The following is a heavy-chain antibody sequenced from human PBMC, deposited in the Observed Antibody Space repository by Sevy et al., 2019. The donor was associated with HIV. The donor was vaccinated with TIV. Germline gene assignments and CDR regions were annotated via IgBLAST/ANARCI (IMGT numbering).Heavy chain of an antibody. CDR3: ALERLSSDVAEYFQN. Sequence: GGSLRLSCAASGFSFSTYAMTWVRQAPGKGLEWVATISYDGINKHYADSVKGRFTISRDNFKNSLSLQMNSLRAEDTAVYFCALERLSSDVAEYFQNWGQGTLVTVFS. CDR2: ISYDGINK. CDR1: GFSFSTYA. D-gene: IGHD1-1*01. V-gene: IGHV3-30-3*01. J-gene: IGHJ1*01.